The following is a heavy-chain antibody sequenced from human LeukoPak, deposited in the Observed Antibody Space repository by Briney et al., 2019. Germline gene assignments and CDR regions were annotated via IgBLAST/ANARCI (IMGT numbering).Heavy chain of an antibody. CDR1: GGSISNTNW. CDR3: ARGKEQLVPPFDY. CDR2: VSLAGQT. Sequence: PSETLSLTCDVSGGSISNTNWWSCVRQPPGQGLEWIGEVSLAGQTNYNPSLKSRVTISLDKSKNQFSLKLSSVTAADTAIYYCARGKEQLVPPFDYWGQGALVTVSS. J-gene: IGHJ4*02. D-gene: IGHD6-13*01. V-gene: IGHV4-4*02.